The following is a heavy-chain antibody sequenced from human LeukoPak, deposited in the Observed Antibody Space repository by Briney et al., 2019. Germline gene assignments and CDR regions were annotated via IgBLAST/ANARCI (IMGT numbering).Heavy chain of an antibody. D-gene: IGHD6-13*01. J-gene: IGHJ4*02. V-gene: IGHV4-59*08. CDR1: AGSISNYY. CDR3: ARLGPAAGTSFDY. Sequence: SETLSLTCTVSAGSISNYYWSWIRQPPGKGLEWIGYISYSGSTNYNPSLKSRVTISVDTSKNQFSLKLSSVAAADTAVYYCARLGPAAGTSFDYWGQGTLVTVSS. CDR2: ISYSGST.